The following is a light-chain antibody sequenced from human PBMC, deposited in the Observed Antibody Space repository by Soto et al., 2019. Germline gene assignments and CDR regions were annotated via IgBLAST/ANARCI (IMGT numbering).Light chain of an antibody. J-gene: IGKJ5*01. CDR1: QDIRND. V-gene: IGKV1-17*01. CDR2: AAS. CDR3: LQHNTYPPT. Sequence: DIQMTQSPSSLSASVGDRVTITCRASQDIRNDLGWYQQKLGKAAKRLIYAASSLQSGVPSRFSGSGSGTEFTLTISSMQPEDFATYYCLQHNTYPPTFGQGTRLEIK.